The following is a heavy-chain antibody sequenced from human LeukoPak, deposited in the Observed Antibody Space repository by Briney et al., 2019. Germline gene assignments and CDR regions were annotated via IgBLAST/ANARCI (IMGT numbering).Heavy chain of an antibody. Sequence: APLKVSCKASGYSFSDNYIHWVRQAPGQGLEYMGWINPKSGDTNFSQRFKGRVTTTSDTSISTAYMEMRKLRSDDTAVYFCARGKDDSTGHYDAFDVWGHGTMVTVSS. CDR3: ARGKDDSTGHYDAFDV. CDR2: INPKSGDT. J-gene: IGHJ3*01. D-gene: IGHD3-22*01. V-gene: IGHV1-2*02. CDR1: GYSFSDNY.